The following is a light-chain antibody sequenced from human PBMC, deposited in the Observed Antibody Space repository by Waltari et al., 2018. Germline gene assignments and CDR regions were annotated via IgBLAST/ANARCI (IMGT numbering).Light chain of an antibody. CDR3: GTWDGSLSAGL. V-gene: IGLV1-51*01. CDR2: DYY. Sequence: QSVLTQPPSVSGDPGQRVTISCTGSRSTIGSYYVYWYRQFPGTAPKLLLYDYYKRPSGISDRFSGSKSGTSASLTITGLQSGDEADYYCGTWDGSLSAGLFGGGTRLTVL. J-gene: IGLJ2*01. CDR1: RSTIGSYY.